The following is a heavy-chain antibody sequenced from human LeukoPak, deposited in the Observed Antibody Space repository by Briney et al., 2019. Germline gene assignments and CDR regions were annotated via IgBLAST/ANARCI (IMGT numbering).Heavy chain of an antibody. J-gene: IGHJ4*02. V-gene: IGHV3-30*03. CDR3: ARDSTACSSSNCRTGGYYFDY. D-gene: IGHD2-2*01. CDR1: GFTFSSYG. CDR2: ISYDGSNK. Sequence: PGGSLRLSCAASGFTFSSYGMHWVRQAPGKGLEWVAVISYDGSNKYYADSVKGRFTISRDNSKNTLYLQMNSLRAEDTAVYYCARDSTACSSSNCRTGGYYFDYWGQGTLVTVSS.